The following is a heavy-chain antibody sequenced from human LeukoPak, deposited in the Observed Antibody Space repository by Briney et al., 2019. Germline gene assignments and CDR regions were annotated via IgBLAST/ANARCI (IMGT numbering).Heavy chain of an antibody. V-gene: IGHV3-74*01. Sequence: HPGGSLRLSCAASGFTFSSYWMHWVRHAPGKGLVWVSHINSDGSSTNYADSVKGRFTISRDNAKNTLYLQMNSLRAEDTAVYYCARVTTDYYGSGSYYKEFDYWGQGTLVTVSS. CDR1: GFTFSSYW. CDR2: INSDGSST. J-gene: IGHJ4*02. CDR3: ARVTTDYYGSGSYYKEFDY. D-gene: IGHD3-10*01.